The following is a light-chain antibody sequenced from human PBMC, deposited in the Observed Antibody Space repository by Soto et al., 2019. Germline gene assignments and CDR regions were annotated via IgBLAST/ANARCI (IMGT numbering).Light chain of an antibody. CDR1: QSVSSY. CDR2: DAS. V-gene: IGKV3-11*01. CDR3: QQRGWFT. Sequence: EIVLTQSPATLSLSPGERATLSCRASQSVSSYLAWYQQKPGQAPRLLIYDASNRATGIPARFSGSGSGTDVTLTSSSLEPEDFSVYYGQQRGWFTFGPGTKVDIK. J-gene: IGKJ3*01.